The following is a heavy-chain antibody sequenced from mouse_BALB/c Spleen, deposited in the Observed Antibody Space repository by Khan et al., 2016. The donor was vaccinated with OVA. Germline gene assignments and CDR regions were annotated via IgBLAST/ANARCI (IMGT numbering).Heavy chain of an antibody. Sequence: VQLQESGPGLVQPSQSLSITCTVSGFSLTNYGVHWVRQSPGKGLEWLGVILSSGITDYNATFMSSLSIIRDISKSHVFFKMNSLQANDTGIYYCARNRNGYFDYWSQGTTLTGSS. V-gene: IGHV2-2*02. CDR2: ILSSGIT. J-gene: IGHJ2*01. CDR1: GFSLTNYG. D-gene: IGHD1-1*02. CDR3: ARNRNGYFDY.